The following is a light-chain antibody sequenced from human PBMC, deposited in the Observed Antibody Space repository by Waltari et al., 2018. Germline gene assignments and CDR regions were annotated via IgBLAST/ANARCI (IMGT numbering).Light chain of an antibody. Sequence: DIQVPQSPSTLSASVRESVTITCRASQSIVVLLAWYHQKPGKDTRLLIYKASYLESGFPSRFSGSGSGTEFTLTISSLQADEFATYYCLQYNSYPWTFGQGTKVEIK. CDR3: LQYNSYPWT. CDR1: QSIVVL. V-gene: IGKV1-5*03. J-gene: IGKJ1*01. CDR2: KAS.